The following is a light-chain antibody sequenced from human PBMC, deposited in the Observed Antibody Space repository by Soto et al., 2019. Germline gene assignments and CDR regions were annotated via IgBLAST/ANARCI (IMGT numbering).Light chain of an antibody. CDR2: EAS. Sequence: QSVLTQPASVSGSPGQSITISCTGISNDVGTYNLVSWYQHHPGKAPKLIIYEASKRPSGVPNRFSGSKSGNTASLTISGLHAEDEADYYCCSYGRSVVFGGGTKLPS. CDR3: CSYGRSVV. CDR1: SNDVGTYNL. J-gene: IGLJ2*01. V-gene: IGLV2-23*01.